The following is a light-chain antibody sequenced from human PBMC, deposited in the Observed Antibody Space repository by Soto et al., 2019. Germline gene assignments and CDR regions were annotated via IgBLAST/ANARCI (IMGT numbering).Light chain of an antibody. J-gene: IGKJ1*01. V-gene: IGKV3-20*01. Sequence: IVLTQSPGTLSLSPGERATLSCRASQSLSINYLAWYQQKPGQAPRLLIHGASNRDTGIPDRFSGSGSGTDDTLTISRLEPDDCAVYYCKQYGSSPQTFGQGTKVEIK. CDR2: GAS. CDR1: QSLSINY. CDR3: KQYGSSPQT.